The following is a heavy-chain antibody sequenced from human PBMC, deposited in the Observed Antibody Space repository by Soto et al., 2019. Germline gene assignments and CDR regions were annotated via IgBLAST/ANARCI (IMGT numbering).Heavy chain of an antibody. D-gene: IGHD3-10*01. CDR3: ARVTSMVRGVIDNWFDP. CDR2: IIPMYGPA. V-gene: IGHV1-69*01. J-gene: IGHJ5*02. Sequence: QVPLVQSGAEVKKPGSSVTVSCKASGGTFSSYAIHWVRQAPGQGLEWMGGIIPMYGPAKYAQRFQGRVTITADESTTTGYMELTSLTAQDTAVYYCARVTSMVRGVIDNWFDPWGHGTLFTVSS. CDR1: GGTFSSYA.